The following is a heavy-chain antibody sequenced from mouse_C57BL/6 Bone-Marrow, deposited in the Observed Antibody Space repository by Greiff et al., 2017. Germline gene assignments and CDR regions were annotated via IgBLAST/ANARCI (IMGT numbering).Heavy chain of an antibody. CDR1: GYTFTDYE. D-gene: IGHD1-1*01. V-gene: IGHV1-15*01. Sequence: VKLMESGAELVRPGASVTLSCKASGYTFTDYEMHWVKQTPVHGLEWIGAIDPEPGGTAYNQKFKGKAILTADKSSSTAYMELRSLTSEDSAVYYCTRDYYYGSSYLFDYWGQGTTLTVSS. CDR3: TRDYYYGSSYLFDY. J-gene: IGHJ2*01. CDR2: IDPEPGGT.